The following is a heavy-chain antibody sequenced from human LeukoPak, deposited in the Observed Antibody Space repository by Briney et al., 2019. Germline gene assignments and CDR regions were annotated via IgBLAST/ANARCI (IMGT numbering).Heavy chain of an antibody. J-gene: IGHJ4*02. Sequence: SQTLSLTCTVSGGSISSGSYYWSWIRQPAGKGLEWIGRIYTSGSTNYNPSLKSRVTISVDTSKNQFSLKLSSVTAADTAVYYCARNPAGKGYSSSWLYDYWGQGTLVTVSS. CDR1: GGSISSGSYY. CDR2: IYTSGST. V-gene: IGHV4-61*02. D-gene: IGHD6-13*01. CDR3: ARNPAGKGYSSSWLYDY.